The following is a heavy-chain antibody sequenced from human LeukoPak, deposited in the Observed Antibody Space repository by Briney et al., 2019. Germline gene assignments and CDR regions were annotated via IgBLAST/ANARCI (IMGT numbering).Heavy chain of an antibody. J-gene: IGHJ5*02. D-gene: IGHD1-26*01. CDR2: INHSGNT. Sequence: SETLSLTCAVYGGSFSGYYWSWIRQPPGKGLEWIGEINHSGNTNYNTSLKSRVTISVDTSKNQFSMKLSSVTAADTAVYYCARAFRIVGAISGPRNNWFDPWGQGTLVTVSS. CDR3: ARAFRIVGAISGPRNNWFDP. CDR1: GGSFSGYY. V-gene: IGHV4-34*01.